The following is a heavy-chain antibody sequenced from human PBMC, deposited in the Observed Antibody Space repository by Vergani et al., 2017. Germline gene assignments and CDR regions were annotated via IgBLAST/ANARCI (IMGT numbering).Heavy chain of an antibody. Sequence: QVQLQQWGAGLLKPSETLSLTCAVYGGSFSGYYWSWIRQPPGKGLEWIGEINHSGSTNYNPSLKSRVTISVDTSKNQFSLKLSSVTAADTAVYYCARTGKVVGATFDYWGQGTLVTVSS. CDR2: INHSGST. CDR1: GGSFSGYY. V-gene: IGHV4-34*01. J-gene: IGHJ4*02. CDR3: ARTGKVVGATFDY. D-gene: IGHD1-26*01.